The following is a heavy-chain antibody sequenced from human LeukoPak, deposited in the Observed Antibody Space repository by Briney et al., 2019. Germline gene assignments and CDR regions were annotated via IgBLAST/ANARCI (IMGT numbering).Heavy chain of an antibody. CDR2: ISSSSSYI. Sequence: GGSLRLSCAASGFTFSSYGMHWVRQAPGKGLEWVSSISSSSSYIYYADSVKGRFTISRDNAKNSLYLQMNSLRAEDTAVYYCARDGEGGSYFDYWGQGTLVTVSS. CDR1: GFTFSSYG. J-gene: IGHJ4*02. V-gene: IGHV3-21*01. D-gene: IGHD1-26*01. CDR3: ARDGEGGSYFDY.